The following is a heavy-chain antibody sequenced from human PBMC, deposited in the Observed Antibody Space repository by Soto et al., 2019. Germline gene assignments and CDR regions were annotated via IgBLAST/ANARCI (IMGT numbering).Heavy chain of an antibody. CDR3: ARCSGSYCYFDY. D-gene: IGHD1-26*01. CDR1: GYTFTSYG. Sequence: ASVKVSCKASGYTFTSYGISWVRQAPGQGLEWMGWISAYNGNTNYAQKLQGRVTMTTDTSTSTAYMELSSLRSEDTAVYYCARCSGSYCYFDYWGQGTLVTVSS. CDR2: ISAYNGNT. J-gene: IGHJ4*02. V-gene: IGHV1-18*01.